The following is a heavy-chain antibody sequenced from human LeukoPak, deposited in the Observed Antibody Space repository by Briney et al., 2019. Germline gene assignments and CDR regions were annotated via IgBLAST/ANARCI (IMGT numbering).Heavy chain of an antibody. V-gene: IGHV1-69*05. CDR1: GGTFSSYA. Sequence: ASVKVSCKASGGTFSSYAISWVRQAPGQGLEWMGGIIPIFGTANYAQKFQGRVTMTRNTSISTAYMELSSLRSEDTAVYYCARELVVVVAATRPYYYGMDVWGQGTTVTVSS. J-gene: IGHJ6*02. D-gene: IGHD2-15*01. CDR3: ARELVVVVAATRPYYYGMDV. CDR2: IIPIFGTA.